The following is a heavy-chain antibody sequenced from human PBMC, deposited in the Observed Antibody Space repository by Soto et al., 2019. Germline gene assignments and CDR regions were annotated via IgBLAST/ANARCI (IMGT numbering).Heavy chain of an antibody. J-gene: IGHJ6*02. V-gene: IGHV3-74*01. CDR1: GFTFSSYW. CDR3: ARDPKILYNWNYDDYYYGMDV. CDR2: INIDGSST. Sequence: PGGSLRLSCAASGFTFSSYWMHWVRQAPGKGLVWVSRINIDGSSTSYADSVKGRFTISRDNAKNTLYLQMNSLRAEDTAVYYCARDPKILYNWNYDDYYYGMDVWGQGTTVTVSS. D-gene: IGHD1-7*01.